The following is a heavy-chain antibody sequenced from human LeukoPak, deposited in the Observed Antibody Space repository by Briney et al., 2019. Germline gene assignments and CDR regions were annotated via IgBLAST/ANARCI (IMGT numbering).Heavy chain of an antibody. V-gene: IGHV4-59*01. CDR2: VSFGGGT. D-gene: IGHD2-15*01. J-gene: IGHJ3*02. Sequence: TSETLSLTCTVSGGSISTDYWSWIRQPPGKGLDWIGYVSFGGGTNYNPSLRSRVITSADTSKNQFSLNLTSVTAADTAVYYCVRASVESGGAFDIWGQGTMVTVSS. CDR1: GGSISTDY. CDR3: VRASVESGGAFDI.